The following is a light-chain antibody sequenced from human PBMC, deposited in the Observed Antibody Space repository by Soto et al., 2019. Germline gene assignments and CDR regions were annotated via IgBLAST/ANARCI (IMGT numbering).Light chain of an antibody. J-gene: IGKJ1*01. CDR3: KQSYSTPWT. V-gene: IGKV1-39*01. CDR2: SSS. CDR1: QSISSY. Sequence: DIQMTQSPSSLSASVGDRVTITCRASQSISSYLNWYQQKPGKAPKLLIYSSSSLQSGVPSRFSGSGYGTDFTLTISSLQPEDFASYYCKQSYSTPWTFGQGTKVEIK.